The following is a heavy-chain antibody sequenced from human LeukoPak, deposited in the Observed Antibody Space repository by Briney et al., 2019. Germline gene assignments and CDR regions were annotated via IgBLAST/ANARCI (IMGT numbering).Heavy chain of an antibody. J-gene: IGHJ5*02. CDR2: ISGSGGST. V-gene: IGHV3-23*01. CDR1: GFTFSSYA. D-gene: IGHD5-18*01. CDR3: ARGLGSSYGYWSDP. Sequence: GGSLRLSCAASGFTFSSYAMSWVRQAPGKGLEWVSAISGSGGSTYYADSVKGRFTISRDNSKNTLYLQMNSLRAEDTAVYYCARGLGSSYGYWSDPWGKGTLVTV.